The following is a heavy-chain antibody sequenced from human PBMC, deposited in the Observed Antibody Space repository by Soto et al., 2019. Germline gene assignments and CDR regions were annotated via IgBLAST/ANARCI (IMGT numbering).Heavy chain of an antibody. V-gene: IGHV1-2*04. D-gene: IGHD2-8*01. CDR1: GYSFTDYH. Sequence: ASVKVSCKASGYSFTDYHIHWVRQAPGQGLEWLGRINPKSGGTSTAQKFQGWVTMTTDTSISTASMELTRLTSDDTAIYYCARGDSTDCSNGVCSFFYHHDTDVSGQAPTVTLS. J-gene: IGHJ6*02. CDR3: ARGDSTDCSNGVCSFFYHHDTDV. CDR2: INPKSGGT.